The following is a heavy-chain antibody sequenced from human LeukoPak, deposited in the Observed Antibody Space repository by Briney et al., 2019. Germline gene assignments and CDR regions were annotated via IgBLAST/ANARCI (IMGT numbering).Heavy chain of an antibody. V-gene: IGHV4-39*07. CDR2: IYTSGST. D-gene: IGHD4-17*01. CDR3: ARDGVYGDARLDY. Sequence: PSETLSLTCTVSGGSISSSSYYWGWIRQPPGKGLEWIGRIYTSGSTNYNPSLKSRVTMSVDTSKNQFSLKLSSVTAADTAVYYCARDGVYGDARLDYWGQGTLVTVSS. CDR1: GGSISSSSYY. J-gene: IGHJ4*02.